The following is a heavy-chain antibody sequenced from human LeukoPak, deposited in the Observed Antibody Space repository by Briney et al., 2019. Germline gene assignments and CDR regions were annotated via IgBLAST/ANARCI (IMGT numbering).Heavy chain of an antibody. CDR3: TSRGGGSLGDY. V-gene: IGHV3-73*01. J-gene: IGHJ4*02. CDR2: IRSKANSYAT. D-gene: IGHD3-10*01. Sequence: GGSLKLSCAASGFTFSGSAMHWVRQASGKGLEWVGRIRSKANSYATAYAASVKGRFTISRDDSKNTAYLQMNSLKTEDTAVYYCTSRGGGSLGDYWGQGTLVTVSS. CDR1: GFTFSGSA.